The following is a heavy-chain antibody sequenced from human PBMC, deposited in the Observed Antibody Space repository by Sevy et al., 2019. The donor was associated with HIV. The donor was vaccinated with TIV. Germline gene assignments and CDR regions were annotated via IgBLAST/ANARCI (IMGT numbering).Heavy chain of an antibody. CDR1: GGSFSGYY. V-gene: IGHV4-34*01. CDR2: INHSGST. D-gene: IGHD3-22*01. CDR3: VRGHYYDSSGYGSGSSWFDP. J-gene: IGHJ5*02. Sequence: SETLSLTCAVYGGSFSGYYWSWIRQPPGKGLEWIGEINHSGSTNYNPSLKSRVTISVDTSKNQFSLKLSSVTAADTAVYYCVRGHYYDSSGYGSGSSWFDPWGQGTLVTVSS.